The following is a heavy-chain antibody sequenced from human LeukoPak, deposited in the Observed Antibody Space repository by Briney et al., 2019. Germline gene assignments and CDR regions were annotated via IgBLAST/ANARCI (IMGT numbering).Heavy chain of an antibody. Sequence: PSETLSLTCAVSGGSISSSNWWSWVRQPPGKGLEWIGEIYHSGSTNYNPSLKSRVTISVDKSKNQFSLKLSSVTAADTAVYYCARDPSSSWYRGWFDPWGQGTLVTVSS. V-gene: IGHV4-4*02. CDR1: GGSISSSNW. CDR3: ARDPSSSWYRGWFDP. J-gene: IGHJ5*02. CDR2: IYHSGST. D-gene: IGHD6-13*01.